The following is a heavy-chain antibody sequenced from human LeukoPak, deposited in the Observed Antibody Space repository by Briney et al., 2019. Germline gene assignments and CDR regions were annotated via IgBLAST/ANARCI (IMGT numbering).Heavy chain of an antibody. CDR1: GFTFTKCA. D-gene: IGHD6-19*01. V-gene: IGHV3-23*01. CDR2: ITATGDTA. J-gene: IGHJ4*02. Sequence: GGSLRLSCVASGFTFTKCAMSWIRQAPGKGLEWVAIITATGDTAYYADSVKGRFTISRDNSRNTVYMQMDSLRAEDTAIYYCAGDRSSDWYGPFDYWGQGSQVTVSS. CDR3: AGDRSSDWYGPFDY.